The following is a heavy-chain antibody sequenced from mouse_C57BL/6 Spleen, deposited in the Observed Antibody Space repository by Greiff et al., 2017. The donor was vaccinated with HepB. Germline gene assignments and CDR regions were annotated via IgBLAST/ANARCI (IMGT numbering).Heavy chain of an antibody. J-gene: IGHJ3*01. CDR3: ARRGGSSGYFAY. Sequence: VQLQQSGPELVKPGASVKISCKASGYAFSSSWMNWVKQRPGKGLEWIGRIYPGDGDTNYNGKFKGKATLTADKSSSTAYMQLSSLTSEDSAVYFCARRGGSSGYFAYWGQVTLVTVSA. CDR1: GYAFSSSW. V-gene: IGHV1-82*01. D-gene: IGHD3-2*02. CDR2: IYPGDGDT.